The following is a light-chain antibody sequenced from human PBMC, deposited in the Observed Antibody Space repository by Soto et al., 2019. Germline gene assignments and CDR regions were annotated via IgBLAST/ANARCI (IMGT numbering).Light chain of an antibody. CDR1: SSNIGAGYD. CDR2: GNS. CDR3: QSYDSSLSGLWV. J-gene: IGLJ3*02. Sequence: QSVLTQLPSVSGAPGQRVTISCTGSSSNIGAGYDVHWYQQLPGTAPKLLIYGNSNRPSGVPDRFSGSKSGTSASLAITGLQAEDEADYYCQSYDSSLSGLWVFGGGTKVTVL. V-gene: IGLV1-40*01.